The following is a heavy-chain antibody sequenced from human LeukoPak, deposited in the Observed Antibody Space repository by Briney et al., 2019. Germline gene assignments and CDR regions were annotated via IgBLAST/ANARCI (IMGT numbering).Heavy chain of an antibody. V-gene: IGHV3-48*02. CDR2: ICSSSSTI. J-gene: IGHJ3*02. D-gene: IGHD3-22*01. CDR1: GVTFSSYR. CDR3: VRGVSNYDSSGYYPDAFDI. Sequence: VGALRLSCAASGVTFSSYRMNWVRQAPGKGLECVSYICSSSSTIYYDGTLNGRLTMFQDNTKKSLYLQMASMRDEDTGGYCCVRGVSNYDSSGYYPDAFDIWGQGTMVSVSS.